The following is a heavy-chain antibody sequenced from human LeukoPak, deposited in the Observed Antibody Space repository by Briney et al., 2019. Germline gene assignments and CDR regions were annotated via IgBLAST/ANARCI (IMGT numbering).Heavy chain of an antibody. V-gene: IGHV3-74*01. CDR2: INSDGRST. D-gene: IGHD3-22*01. Sequence: GGSLRLSCAASGFTFSSYWMHWVRHAPGKGLVRVSRINSDGRSTSYADSVKGRFTISRDNSKNTLHLQMNSLRAEDTAVYYCARHSSGYYHYDYWGPGTPVTVAS. CDR3: ARHSSGYYHYDY. J-gene: IGHJ4*02. CDR1: GFTFSSYW.